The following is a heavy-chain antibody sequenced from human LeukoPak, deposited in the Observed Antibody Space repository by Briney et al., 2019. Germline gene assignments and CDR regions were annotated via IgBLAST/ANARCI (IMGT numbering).Heavy chain of an antibody. CDR1: GYPFSAYD. J-gene: IGHJ4*02. D-gene: IGHD2-15*01. CDR2: INPSSGGT. CDR3: ARFCRGGSFYSLPSFDY. Sequence: ASVKVSCKASGYPFSAYDIHWVRQAPGQGLEWMGRINPSSGGTNSAQKFQGRVTMTGDTSISTAYLQLSRLRSDDTAVYYCARFCRGGSFYSLPSFDYWAQEPLAPVPS. V-gene: IGHV1-2*02.